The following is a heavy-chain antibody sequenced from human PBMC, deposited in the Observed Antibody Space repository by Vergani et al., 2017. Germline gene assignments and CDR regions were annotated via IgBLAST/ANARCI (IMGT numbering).Heavy chain of an antibody. CDR1: GFTFSNYA. CDR3: AKDGYYYDSSGYYGEY. D-gene: IGHD3-22*01. Sequence: EVQLSESGGGLEQPGGSLRLSCAASGFTFSNYAMSWVRQAPGKGLEWVSSISGGGGSTYYAGPVDGRFTISRDNSKNTLYLQMNSLSAEDTAIYYCAKDGYYYDSSGYYGEYWGQGTLVTVSS. V-gene: IGHV3-23*01. J-gene: IGHJ4*02. CDR2: ISGGGGST.